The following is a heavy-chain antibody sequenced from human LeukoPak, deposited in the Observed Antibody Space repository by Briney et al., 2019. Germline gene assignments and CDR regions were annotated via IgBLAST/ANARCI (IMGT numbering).Heavy chain of an antibody. CDR2: VYYTGST. Sequence: ETLSLTCTVSGDSISSSYWGWIRHPPGKGLEWIGYVYYTGSTNYNPSLKSRVTISVDTSRNQFSLKLSSVTAADTAVYYCARRSQENRVTTAKNWFDPWGQGTQVTVSS. CDR3: ARRSQENRVTTAKNWFDP. J-gene: IGHJ5*02. CDR1: GDSISSSY. D-gene: IGHD4-17*01. V-gene: IGHV4-59*08.